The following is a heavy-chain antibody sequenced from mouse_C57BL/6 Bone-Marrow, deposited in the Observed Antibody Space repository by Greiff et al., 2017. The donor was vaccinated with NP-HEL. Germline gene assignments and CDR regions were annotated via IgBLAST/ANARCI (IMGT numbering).Heavy chain of an antibody. J-gene: IGHJ3*01. Sequence: VQLQESGPGLVAPSQSLSITCTVSGFSLTSYGVDWVRQSPGKGLEWLGVIWGVGSTNYNSALKSRLSISKDTSKSQVFLKMNSLQTDDTAMYYCASLYYDYDDGRWFAYWGQGTLVTVSA. V-gene: IGHV2-6*01. D-gene: IGHD2-4*01. CDR2: IWGVGST. CDR1: GFSLTSYG. CDR3: ASLYYDYDDGRWFAY.